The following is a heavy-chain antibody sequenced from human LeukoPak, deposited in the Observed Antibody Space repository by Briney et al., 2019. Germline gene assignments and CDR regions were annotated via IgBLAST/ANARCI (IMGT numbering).Heavy chain of an antibody. CDR2: IYYSGST. J-gene: IGHJ3*02. CDR3: XXXXXXXXXXLPTGLYDAFDI. Sequence: SETLSLTCTVSGGSISSYYWSWIRQPPGKGLEWIGYIYYSGSTNYNPSLKSRVTISVDTSKNQFSLKLSSVTAADTAVYYCXXXXXXXXXXLPTGLYDAFDIWGQGTMVTVSS. D-gene: IGHD2-15*01. CDR1: GGSISSYY. V-gene: IGHV4-59*01.